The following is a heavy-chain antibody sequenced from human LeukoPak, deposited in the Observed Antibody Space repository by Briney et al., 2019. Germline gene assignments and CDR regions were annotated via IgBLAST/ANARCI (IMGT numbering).Heavy chain of an antibody. Sequence: SETLSLTCTVSSGSISSDYWSWIRQPPGKGLAWIGYIYYSGTANYNPSLKSRVTMSTDTSKNQFSLKVNSVTAADTAVYYCARLDMVRGVVTFDYWGQGTLVTVSS. J-gene: IGHJ4*02. D-gene: IGHD3-10*01. CDR1: SGSISSDY. CDR3: ARLDMVRGVVTFDY. V-gene: IGHV4-59*08. CDR2: IYYSGTA.